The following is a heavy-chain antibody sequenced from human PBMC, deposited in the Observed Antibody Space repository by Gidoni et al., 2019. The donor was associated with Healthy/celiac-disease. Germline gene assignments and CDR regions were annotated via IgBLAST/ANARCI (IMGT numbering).Heavy chain of an antibody. CDR1: GGSISSSSYY. J-gene: IGHJ3*02. V-gene: IGHV4-39*01. CDR2: IYYSGST. CDR3: ARPEIGVPAAMSAFDI. Sequence: QLQLQESGPGLVKPSETLSLTCTVSGGSISSSSYYWGWIRQPPGKGLEWIGSIYYSGSTYYNPSLKSRVTISVDTSKNQFSLKLSSVTAADTAVYYCARPEIGVPAAMSAFDIWGQGTMVTVFS. D-gene: IGHD2-2*01.